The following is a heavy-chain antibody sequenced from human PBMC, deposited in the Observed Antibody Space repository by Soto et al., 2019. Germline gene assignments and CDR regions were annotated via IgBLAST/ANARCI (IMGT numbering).Heavy chain of an antibody. Sequence: SETLSLTCTVSGGSVSSYYWSWIRQPPGKGLEWIGYIYYSGSTNYNPSLKSRVTISVDTSKNQFSLKLSSVTAADTAVYYCARGGSRQQLGANWGQGTLVTVSS. J-gene: IGHJ4*02. CDR3: ARGGSRQQLGAN. D-gene: IGHD6-13*01. CDR2: IYYSGST. V-gene: IGHV4-59*02. CDR1: GGSVSSYY.